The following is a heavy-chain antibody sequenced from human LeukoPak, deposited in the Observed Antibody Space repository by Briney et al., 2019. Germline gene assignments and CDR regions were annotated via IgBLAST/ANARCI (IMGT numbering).Heavy chain of an antibody. CDR1: GFTFSSYT. D-gene: IGHD7-27*01. Sequence: GGSLRLSCAASGFTFSSYTMSWVRQAPGKGLEWVSAISGSDDSTYYADSVKGRFTISRDSSKNTLYLQMYSLRAEDTAVYYCAKFPLAAIFAWAYFDYWGQGTLVTVSS. J-gene: IGHJ4*02. CDR2: ISGSDDST. CDR3: AKFPLAAIFAWAYFDY. V-gene: IGHV3-23*01.